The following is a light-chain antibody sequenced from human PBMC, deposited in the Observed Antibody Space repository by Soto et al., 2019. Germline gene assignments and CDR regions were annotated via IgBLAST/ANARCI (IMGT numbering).Light chain of an antibody. CDR2: AAS. J-gene: IGKJ2*01. CDR1: QDINNY. Sequence: IQMTQSPSSLSASVGDRVTITCQASQDINNYLNWYQQKPGKAPKLLIYAASSLQSGVPSRFGGSGSGTDFTLTINSLQPEDFATYYCQQTYSLPYTFGQGTKLEI. CDR3: QQTYSLPYT. V-gene: IGKV1-39*01.